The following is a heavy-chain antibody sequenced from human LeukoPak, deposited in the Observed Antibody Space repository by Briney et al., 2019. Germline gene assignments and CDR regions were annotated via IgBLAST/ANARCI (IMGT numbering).Heavy chain of an antibody. J-gene: IGHJ6*03. CDR2: ISDSGTTI. D-gene: IGHD3-10*01. Sequence: GRSLRLSCAASGFIISDSYMNWIRQAPGKGLEWVSYISDSGTTIYYADSVKGRFTTSRGNAKNTLYLQMDSLRADDTDMYYCARNRFGYYMDVWGKGTTVTVSS. V-gene: IGHV3-11*04. CDR3: ARNRFGYYMDV. CDR1: GFIISDSY.